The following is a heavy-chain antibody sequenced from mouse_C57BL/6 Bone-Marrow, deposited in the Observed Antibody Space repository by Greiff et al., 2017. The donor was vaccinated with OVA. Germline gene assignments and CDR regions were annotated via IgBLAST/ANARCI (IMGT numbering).Heavy chain of an antibody. CDR1: GYSFTSYY. J-gene: IGHJ1*03. D-gene: IGHD1-1*01. Sequence: VKLQESGPELVKPGASVKISCKASGYSFTSYYIHWVKQRPGQGLEWIGWIYPGSGNTKYNEKFKGKATLTADTSYSTAYMQLSSLTSEDSADYYCLLAYYGSSPWYFDVWGTGTTVTVSS. V-gene: IGHV1-66*01. CDR2: IYPGSGNT. CDR3: LLAYYGSSPWYFDV.